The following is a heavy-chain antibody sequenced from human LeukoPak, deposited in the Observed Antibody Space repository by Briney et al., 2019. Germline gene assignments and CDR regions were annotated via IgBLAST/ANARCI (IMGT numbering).Heavy chain of an antibody. Sequence: GGSLRLSCSASGFAFSGFAMGWVRQAPGKGLEWVSSISGSGGNTYYADSVEGRFTVSRANSKSTLFLQMNSLRAEVTALYYCARGRGGDYVPSRFDYWGQGILVTVSS. CDR1: GFAFSGFA. D-gene: IGHD4-17*01. CDR2: ISGSGGNT. V-gene: IGHV3-23*01. CDR3: ARGRGGDYVPSRFDY. J-gene: IGHJ4*02.